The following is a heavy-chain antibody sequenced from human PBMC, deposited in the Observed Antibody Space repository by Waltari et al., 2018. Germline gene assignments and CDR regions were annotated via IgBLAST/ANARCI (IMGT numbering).Heavy chain of an antibody. Sequence: EVQLVESGGGLVQPGGSLRLSCAASGFTFSSHWMTWVRQAPGKGLEWLANIKEDGSESYYGDSVKGRFTISRDNTKNSLYLQMNSLRVEDMAVYYCARADYGGTADYDYWGQGTQVTVSS. V-gene: IGHV3-7*04. CDR3: ARADYGGTADYDY. D-gene: IGHD4-17*01. CDR2: IKEDGSES. CDR1: GFTFSSHW. J-gene: IGHJ4*02.